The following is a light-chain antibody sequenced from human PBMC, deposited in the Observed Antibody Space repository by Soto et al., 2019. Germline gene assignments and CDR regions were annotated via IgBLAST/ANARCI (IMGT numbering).Light chain of an antibody. J-gene: IGLJ1*01. CDR1: SSDVGAYND. CDR2: AVS. V-gene: IGLV2-11*01. CDR3: FSYAGGYTYV. Sequence: QSALTQSRSVAGSPGQSFTISGTGTSSDVGAYNDVSWYQQHPGKAPKFMIYAVSKRPSGVPDRFSGSKSGNTASLTISGLQAEDEADYYCFSYAGGYTYVFGTGSKVSVL.